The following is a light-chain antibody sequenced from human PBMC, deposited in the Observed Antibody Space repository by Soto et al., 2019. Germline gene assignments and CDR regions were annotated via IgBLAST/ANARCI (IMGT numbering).Light chain of an antibody. V-gene: IGKV3-20*01. CDR2: GAS. Sequence: EFVLTQYPGTLSLSPGERATLSCMASQSVSSNYVAWYQKKPGQAPRLLIYGASRRATGIPDRFSGSGSGTDFTLTISRLEPEDFAVYYCQEYCSSPPLTFGGGTKVDIK. CDR1: QSVSSNY. J-gene: IGKJ4*01. CDR3: QEYCSSPPLT.